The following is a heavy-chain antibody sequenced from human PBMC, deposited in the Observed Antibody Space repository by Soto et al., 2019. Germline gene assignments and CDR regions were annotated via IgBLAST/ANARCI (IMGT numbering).Heavy chain of an antibody. V-gene: IGHV3-7*03. D-gene: IGHD5-12*01. CDR3: ARVATSTFDS. CDR1: GFTFSSYW. CDR2: IKQEGSEK. J-gene: IGHJ4*02. Sequence: EVQLVESGGGLVQPGGSLRLSCAASGFTFSSYWMSWVRQAPGKGLEWVANIKQEGSEKYYVDSVKGRFTISRDNAKNARYLQMNSLRAEYPAVYYCARVATSTFDSWGQGTLVTVSS.